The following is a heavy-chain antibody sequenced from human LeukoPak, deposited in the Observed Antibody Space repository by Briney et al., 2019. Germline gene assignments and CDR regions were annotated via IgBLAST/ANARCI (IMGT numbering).Heavy chain of an antibody. CDR1: GGSFSGYY. D-gene: IGHD2-8*01. CDR3: ARGFSGAIWRTRTICYFDY. V-gene: IGHV4-34*01. Sequence: SETLSLTCAVYGGSFSGYYWSWIRQPPGKGLEWIGEINHSGSTNYNPSLKSRVTISVDTSKNQFSLKLSSVTAADTAVYYCARGFSGAIWRTRTICYFDYWGQGTLVTVSS. CDR2: INHSGST. J-gene: IGHJ4*02.